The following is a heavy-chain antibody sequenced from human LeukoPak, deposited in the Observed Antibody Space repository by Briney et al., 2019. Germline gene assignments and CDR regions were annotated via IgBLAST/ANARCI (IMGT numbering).Heavy chain of an antibody. CDR1: GYTFTGYY. V-gene: IGHV1-2*02. CDR3: ARVLTGENAFDI. CDR2: INPNSGGT. J-gene: IGHJ3*02. D-gene: IGHD7-27*01. Sequence: ASVKVSCKASGYTFTGYYMHWVRQAPGQGLEWMGWINPNSGGTDYAQKFQGRVTMTRDTSISTAYMELSRLRSDDTAVYYCARVLTGENAFDIWGQGTMVTVSS.